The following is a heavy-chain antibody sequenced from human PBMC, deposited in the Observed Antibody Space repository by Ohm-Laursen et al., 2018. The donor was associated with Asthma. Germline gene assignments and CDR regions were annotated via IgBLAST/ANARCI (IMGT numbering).Heavy chain of an antibody. Sequence: RSLRLSCTASGFTFRSYAMHWVRQAPGKGLEWVAVGGSYYDGGLKYYADSVNGRFTVSRDDSKNTLYLQMNSLRPDDTAVYYCARDGIWFRDLDYWGQGTLVTVSS. V-gene: IGHV3-30-3*01. CDR3: ARDGIWFRDLDY. J-gene: IGHJ4*02. D-gene: IGHD3-10*01. CDR1: GFTFRSYA. CDR2: GGSYYDGGLK.